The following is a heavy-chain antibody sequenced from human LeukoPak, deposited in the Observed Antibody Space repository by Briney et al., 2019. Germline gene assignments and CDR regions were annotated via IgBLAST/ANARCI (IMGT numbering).Heavy chain of an antibody. Sequence: SETLCLTCAASGGSMTNYYWAWVRQPPGKGLEWVGYIYYSGSTNYNPSLKSRLTISVDTSKNQFSLRLSSVTAADTAVYYCARVRGNYFPDYWGQGTLVTVSS. CDR1: GGSMTNYY. D-gene: IGHD4-11*01. V-gene: IGHV4-59*01. CDR3: ARVRGNYFPDY. CDR2: IYYSGST. J-gene: IGHJ4*02.